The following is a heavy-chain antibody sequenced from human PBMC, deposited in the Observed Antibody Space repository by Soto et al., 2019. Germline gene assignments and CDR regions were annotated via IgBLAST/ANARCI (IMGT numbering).Heavy chain of an antibody. CDR3: ARALADGDCSGGSCVLSLVAFDI. CDR2: IYHSGST. D-gene: IGHD2-15*01. CDR1: SGSISSSNW. J-gene: IGHJ3*02. Sequence: QVQLQESGPGLVKPSGTLSLTCAVSSGSISSSNWWSWVRQPPGKGLEWIGEIYHSGSTNYNPSLKSRVTISVDKSKNQFSLKLSSVTAADTAVYYCARALADGDCSGGSCVLSLVAFDIWGQGTMVTVSS. V-gene: IGHV4-4*02.